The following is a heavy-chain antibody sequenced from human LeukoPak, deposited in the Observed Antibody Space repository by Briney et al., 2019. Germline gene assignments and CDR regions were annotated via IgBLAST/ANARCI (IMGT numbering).Heavy chain of an antibody. J-gene: IGHJ6*02. D-gene: IGHD3-9*01. CDR1: GFTFSSYE. CDR2: ISSGGMTI. CDR3: ARDDYDIVTGYYSMYSYGVDV. V-gene: IGHV3-48*03. Sequence: GGSLRLSCEASGFTFSSYEMNWVRQAPGKGLEWVSYISSGGMTIYYADSVRGRFTVSRDNTKNSLFLQMNSLRAEDTAVYFCARDDYDIVTGYYSMYSYGVDVWGQGTAVTVSS.